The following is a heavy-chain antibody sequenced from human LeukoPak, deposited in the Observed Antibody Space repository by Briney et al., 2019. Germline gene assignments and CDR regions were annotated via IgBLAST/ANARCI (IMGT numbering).Heavy chain of an antibody. V-gene: IGHV4-59*08. D-gene: IGHD2-2*01. J-gene: IGHJ5*02. Sequence: PSETLSLTCTVSGASISSYYWSWIRQPPGKGLEWIGYIYYSGSTNYNPSLKSRVTISVDTSKNQFSLKLSSVTAADTAVYYCAKTGCSSSSCPNWFDPWGQGTLVTASS. CDR3: AKTGCSSSSCPNWFDP. CDR2: IYYSGST. CDR1: GASISSYY.